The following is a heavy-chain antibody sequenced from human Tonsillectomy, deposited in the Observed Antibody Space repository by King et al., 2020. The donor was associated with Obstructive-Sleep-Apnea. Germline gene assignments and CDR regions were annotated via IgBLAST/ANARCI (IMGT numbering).Heavy chain of an antibody. D-gene: IGHD1-26*01. J-gene: IGHJ4*02. Sequence: DVQLVESGGGLVQPGGSVRLSCAASGFTVSSNYMSWVRQAPGKGLEWVSVIYIGGGTYYADSVKGRFTISRDTSKNTLYRQMNSLRAEDTAVYYCARVVGAIIYWGQGMLVTVSS. CDR2: IYIGGGT. CDR3: ARVVGAIIY. V-gene: IGHV3-66*01. CDR1: GFTVSSNY.